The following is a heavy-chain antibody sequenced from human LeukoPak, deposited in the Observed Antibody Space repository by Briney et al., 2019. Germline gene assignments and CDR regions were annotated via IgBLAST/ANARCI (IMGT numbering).Heavy chain of an antibody. V-gene: IGHV3-23*01. CDR1: GLTFDGYA. CDR3: AKDDAWLQYND. J-gene: IGHJ4*02. CDR2: ISPSGDIK. D-gene: IGHD5-24*01. Sequence: SGGSLRLSCAASGLTFDGYAMNWVRQAPGKGLEWVSGISPSGDIKYYVDSVKGRFTVSRDNSKNTLYLQINSLRDEDTAVYYCAKDDAWLQYNDWGQGTLVTVSS.